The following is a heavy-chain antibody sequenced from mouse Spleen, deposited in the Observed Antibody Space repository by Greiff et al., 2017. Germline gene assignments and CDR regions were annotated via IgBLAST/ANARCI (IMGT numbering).Heavy chain of an antibody. J-gene: IGHJ1*01. D-gene: IGHD1-1*01. Sequence: VQLQQSGPELVKPGASVKISCKASGYTFTDYYMNWVKQSHGKSLEWIGDINPNNGGTSYNQKFKGKATLTVDKSSSTAYMELRSLTSEDSAVYYCARPARDYYDGSYWYFDVWGAGTTVTVSS. CDR3: ARPARDYYDGSYWYFDV. V-gene: IGHV1-26*01. CDR1: GYTFTDYY. CDR2: INPNNGGT.